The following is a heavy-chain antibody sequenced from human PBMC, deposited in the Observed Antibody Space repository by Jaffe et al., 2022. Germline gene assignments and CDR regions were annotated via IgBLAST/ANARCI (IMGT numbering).Heavy chain of an antibody. Sequence: EVQLEQSGEEVKKPGESLKISCQGSGDIFNSYWIGWVRQLPGKGLEWMGIIYPRDSDTKYSPSFQGQVTISVDRSISTAYLQWSSLRASDTAMYYCVRLRLTLAVAVAAPNYWYFDLWGRGTLVTVSS. D-gene: IGHD2-15*01. CDR2: IYPRDSDT. CDR1: GDIFNSYW. J-gene: IGHJ2*01. CDR3: VRLRLTLAVAVAAPNYWYFDL. V-gene: IGHV5-51*03.